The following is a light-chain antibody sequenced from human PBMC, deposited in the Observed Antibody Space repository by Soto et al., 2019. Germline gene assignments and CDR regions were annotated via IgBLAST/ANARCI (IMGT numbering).Light chain of an antibody. Sequence: DIVMTQSPLSLSVTPGDPASITCRSNHILLHSNGYNYLDWYLQKPGQSPQLLIYLGSNRASGVPDRFSGSGSGTDFTLKISRVEAEDVGVYYCMQPLQSWTFGQGTKVDIK. V-gene: IGKV2-28*01. J-gene: IGKJ1*01. CDR1: HILLHSNGYNY. CDR2: LGS. CDR3: MQPLQSWT.